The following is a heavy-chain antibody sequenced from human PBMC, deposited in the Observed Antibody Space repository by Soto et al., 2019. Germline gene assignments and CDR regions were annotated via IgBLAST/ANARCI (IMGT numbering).Heavy chain of an antibody. J-gene: IGHJ4*02. Sequence: QLQLQESGPGLVKPSETLSLTCTVSGGSISSSSYYWGWIRQPPGKGLEWIGSIYYSGSTYYNPSLKSRVTISVDTSKNQFSLKLSSVTAADTAVYYCARLDVRHRGTYSFDYWGQGTLVTVSS. CDR3: ARLDVRHRGTYSFDY. CDR1: GGSISSSSYY. V-gene: IGHV4-39*01. D-gene: IGHD1-26*01. CDR2: IYYSGST.